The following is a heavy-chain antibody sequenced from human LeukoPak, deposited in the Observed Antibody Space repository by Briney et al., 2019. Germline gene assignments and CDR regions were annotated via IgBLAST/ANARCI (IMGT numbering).Heavy chain of an antibody. D-gene: IGHD4-11*01. CDR3: ARDRLQSYNWFDP. J-gene: IGHJ5*02. CDR1: GGSFSGYY. CDR2: INHSGST. Sequence: SETLSLTCAVYGGSFSGYYWSWIRQPPGKGLEWIGEINHSGSTNYNPSLKSRVTISVDTSKNQFSLKLSSVTAADTAVYYCARDRLQSYNWFDPWGQGTLVTVSS. V-gene: IGHV4-34*01.